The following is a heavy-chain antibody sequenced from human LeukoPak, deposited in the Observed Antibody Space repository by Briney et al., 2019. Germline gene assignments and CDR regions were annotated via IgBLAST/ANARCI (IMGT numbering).Heavy chain of an antibody. J-gene: IGHJ3*02. CDR3: ARDTRRIVAAMPLDAFDI. CDR1: GLTFSIHW. V-gene: IGHV3-7*01. D-gene: IGHD2-2*01. Sequence: GGSLRLSCAASGLTFSIHWMNWVRQAPGKGLECVANINQDGSDKYYVDSVKGRFTISRDNTKNSLYLQMNSLRAEDTAVYYCARDTRRIVAAMPLDAFDIWGQGTMVTVSS. CDR2: INQDGSDK.